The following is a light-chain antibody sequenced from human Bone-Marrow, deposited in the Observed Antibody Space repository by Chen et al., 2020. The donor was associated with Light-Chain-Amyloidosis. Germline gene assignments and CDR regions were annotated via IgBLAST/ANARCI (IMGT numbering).Light chain of an antibody. CDR1: SSDVGGYNF. CDR2: DVS. J-gene: IGLJ3*02. Sequence: QSALTQPASVSGSPGQSITISCTGTSSDVGGYNFVSWYQQHPGKAPKLMIYDVSKRPSGVSNRFSGSKSGNTASLTSSGLQAEDEADYYCSSYTSSSTLEFGGGTKLTVL. CDR3: SSYTSSSTLE. V-gene: IGLV2-14*01.